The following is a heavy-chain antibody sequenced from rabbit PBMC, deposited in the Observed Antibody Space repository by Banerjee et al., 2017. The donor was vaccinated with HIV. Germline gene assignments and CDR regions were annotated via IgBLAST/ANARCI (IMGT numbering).Heavy chain of an antibody. CDR1: GFDFSSYYM. J-gene: IGHJ4*01. Sequence: QEQLKETGGGLVQPGGSLTLSCKASGFDFSSYYMSWVRQAPGKGLEWIGIIYGGSGSTDYASWAKGRFTISKTSSTTVTLQMTSLTAADTATYFCAREGYGDGTGDYDLWGPGTLVTVS. CDR2: IYGGSGST. D-gene: IGHD7-1*01. CDR3: AREGYGDGTGDYDL. V-gene: IGHV1S45*01.